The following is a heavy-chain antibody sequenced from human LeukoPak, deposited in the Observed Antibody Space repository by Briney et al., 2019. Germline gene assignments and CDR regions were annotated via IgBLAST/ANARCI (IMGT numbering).Heavy chain of an antibody. V-gene: IGHV4-59*01. CDR2: IYYSGSP. D-gene: IGHD3-16*01. CDR1: GGSISSYY. J-gene: IGHJ4*02. Sequence: PSETLSLTCTISGGSISSYYWSWIRQPPGKGLEWIGYIYYSGSPTYNPSLKSRVTISVDTSKNQFSLKLSSVTAADTAVYYCARVISIREGVDYWGQGTLVTVSS. CDR3: ARVISIREGVDY.